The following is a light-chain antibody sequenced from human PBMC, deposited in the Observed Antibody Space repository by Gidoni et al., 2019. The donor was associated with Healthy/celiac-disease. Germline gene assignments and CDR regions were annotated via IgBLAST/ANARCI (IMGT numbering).Light chain of an antibody. V-gene: IGKV4-1*01. CDR1: KSFLYSSNNKNY. Sequence: DIEITQSPDSLAVSLGESATINRKPSKSFLYSSNNKNYLAWYQQKPGQPPKLLIYWASSRESGVPDRFSGSGSGTDFTLTISSLQAEDVAVYYCQQYYSSRTFGQGTKVEIK. CDR3: QQYYSSRT. J-gene: IGKJ1*01. CDR2: WAS.